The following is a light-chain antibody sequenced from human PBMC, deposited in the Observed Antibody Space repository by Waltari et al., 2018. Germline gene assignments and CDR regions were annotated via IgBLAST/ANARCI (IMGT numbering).Light chain of an antibody. CDR1: QSISSW. V-gene: IGKV1-5*03. CDR2: KAT. Sequence: TCRASQSISSWLAWFQKKPGKAPKLLIYKATTLESGVPSRFSGSGSGTEFTLTITSLQPDDFATYYCQQYNSHLLTFGGGTK. J-gene: IGKJ4*01. CDR3: QQYNSHLLT.